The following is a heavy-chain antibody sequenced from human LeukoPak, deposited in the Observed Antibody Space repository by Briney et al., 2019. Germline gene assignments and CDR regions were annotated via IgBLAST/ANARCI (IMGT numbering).Heavy chain of an antibody. CDR1: GFTFSSYA. J-gene: IGHJ4*02. CDR3: AKLYDYVWGSYRLEEDFDY. D-gene: IGHD3-16*02. CDR2: ISGSGGST. Sequence: GGSLRLSCAASGFTFSSYAMSWVRQAPGKGLEWVSAISGSGGSTYYADSVKGRLTISRDNSKNTLYLQMNSLRAEDTAVYYCAKLYDYVWGSYRLEEDFDYWGQGTLVTVSS. V-gene: IGHV3-23*01.